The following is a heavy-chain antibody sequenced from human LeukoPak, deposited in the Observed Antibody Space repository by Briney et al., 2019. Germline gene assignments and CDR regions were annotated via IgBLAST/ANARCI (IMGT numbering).Heavy chain of an antibody. CDR3: VKVGSNDGDPKDY. V-gene: IGHV3-23*01. CDR1: GFIFSSYA. CDR2: ISGGGDYT. J-gene: IGHJ4*02. D-gene: IGHD4-17*01. Sequence: GGSLRLSCAASGFIFSSYAMSWVRQAPGKGLEWVSTISGGGDYTFYADSVKGRFTVSRDNSKNTLFVQMNGLRADDTAVYYCVKVGSNDGDPKDYWGQGTLVSVTS.